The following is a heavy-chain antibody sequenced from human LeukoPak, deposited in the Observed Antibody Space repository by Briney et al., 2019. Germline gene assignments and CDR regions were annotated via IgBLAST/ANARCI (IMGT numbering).Heavy chain of an antibody. CDR1: GGSMSSYY. CDR3: ARHRRSGSGFYYYYYYYMDV. CDR2: IYYSGST. J-gene: IGHJ6*03. Sequence: PSETLSLTCTVSGGSMSSYYWSWIRQSPGKGLEWIGYIYYSGSTNYNPSLKSRVTISVDTSKNQFSLKLSSVTAADTAVYYCARHRRSGSGFYYYYYYYMDVWGKGTTVTISS. V-gene: IGHV4-59*08. D-gene: IGHD1-26*01.